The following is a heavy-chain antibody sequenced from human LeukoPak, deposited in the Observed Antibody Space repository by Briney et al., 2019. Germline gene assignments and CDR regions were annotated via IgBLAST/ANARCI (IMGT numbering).Heavy chain of an antibody. CDR1: GFTVSSNY. J-gene: IGHJ4*02. CDR2: IYIGGST. CDR3: AREISRFGI. Sequence: GGSLRLSCAASGFTVSSNYMSWVRQAPGKGLEWVSSIYIGGSTYYADSVRGRFTISRDNPNNTLYLQMHSLRAEDTAVYYCAREISRFGIWGQGTLVTVSS. V-gene: IGHV3-66*01. D-gene: IGHD3-16*01.